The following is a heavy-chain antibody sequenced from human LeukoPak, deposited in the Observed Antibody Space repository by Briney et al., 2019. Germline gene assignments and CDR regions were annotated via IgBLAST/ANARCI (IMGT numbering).Heavy chain of an antibody. CDR2: INQDGSEE. V-gene: IGHV3-7*03. CDR1: GFSFSSYW. D-gene: IGHD2-15*01. Sequence: GGSLRLSCAASGFSFSSYWMSWVRQAPGKGPEWLANINQDGSEENYVDSAKGRFTISRDGAKNSLYLQMNSLRAEDTAVYYCAREVVVVVAATPYYYYYGMDVWGKGTTVTVSS. J-gene: IGHJ6*04. CDR3: AREVVVVVAATPYYYYYGMDV.